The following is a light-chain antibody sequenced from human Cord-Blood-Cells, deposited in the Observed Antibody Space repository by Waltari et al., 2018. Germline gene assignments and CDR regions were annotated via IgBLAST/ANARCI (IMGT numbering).Light chain of an antibody. J-gene: IGLJ3*02. V-gene: IGLV2-23*01. CDR2: EGS. CDR1: ISDVGSYNL. CDR3: CSYAGSITWV. Sequence: QSALTQPASVSGSPGQSITISCTGTISDVGSYNLVSWYQQHPGKAPKLMIYEGSKRPSGVSNRFSGSKSGNTASLTISGLQAEDEADYYCCSYAGSITWVFGGGTKLTVL.